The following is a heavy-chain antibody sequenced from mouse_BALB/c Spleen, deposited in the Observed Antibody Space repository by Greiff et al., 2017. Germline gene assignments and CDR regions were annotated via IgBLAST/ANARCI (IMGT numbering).Heavy chain of an antibody. D-gene: IGHD2-2*01. Sequence: QSGPGLVKPSQSLSLTCSVTGYSITSGYYWNWIRQFPGNKLEWMGYISYDGSNNYNPSLKNRISITRDTSKNQFFLKLNSVTTEDTATYYCAVWLRRPYWYFDVWGAGTTVTVSS. CDR3: AVWLRRPYWYFDV. CDR1: GYSITSGYY. V-gene: IGHV3-6*02. J-gene: IGHJ1*01. CDR2: ISYDGSN.